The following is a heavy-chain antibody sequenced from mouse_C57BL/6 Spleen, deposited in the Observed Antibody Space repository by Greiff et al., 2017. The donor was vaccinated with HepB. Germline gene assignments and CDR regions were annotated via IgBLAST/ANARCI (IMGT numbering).Heavy chain of an antibody. J-gene: IGHJ3*01. CDR2: ISDGGSYT. V-gene: IGHV5-4*03. CDR3: ARGGYDGYAWFAY. CDR1: GFTFSSYA. Sequence: EVKLVESGGGLVKPGGSLKLSCAASGFTFSSYAMSWVRQTPEKRLEWVATISDGGSYTYYPDNVKGRFTISRDNAKNNLYLQMSHLKSEDTAMYYCARGGYDGYAWFAYWGQGTLVTVSA. D-gene: IGHD2-3*01.